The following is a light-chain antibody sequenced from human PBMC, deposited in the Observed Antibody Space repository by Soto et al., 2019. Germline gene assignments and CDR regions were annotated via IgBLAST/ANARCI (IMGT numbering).Light chain of an antibody. CDR3: QQYGSSPPYT. Sequence: EIVLTQSPGTLSLSPGERATLSCRASHIVSSSYLAWYQQKPGQAPRLLIYGASSRATGIPDRFSGSGSGTDFTLTISRLEPEDFAVYYCQQYGSSPPYTFGQGTRLGIK. CDR2: GAS. J-gene: IGKJ2*01. V-gene: IGKV3-20*01. CDR1: HIVSSSY.